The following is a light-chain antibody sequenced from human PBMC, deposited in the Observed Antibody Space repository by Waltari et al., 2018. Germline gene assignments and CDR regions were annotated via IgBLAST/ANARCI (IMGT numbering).Light chain of an antibody. CDR3: QQCYSTPRT. CDR2: ASS. Sequence: DLQMTQSPSSLSASVGDRVTINCRASQSITSYLNWYQQKPGKAPNLLIYASSNLQSGVPSRFSGNGSGTDFTLTISSLQPEDFATYYCQQCYSTPRTFGQGTEVEIK. V-gene: IGKV1-39*01. J-gene: IGKJ1*01. CDR1: QSITSY.